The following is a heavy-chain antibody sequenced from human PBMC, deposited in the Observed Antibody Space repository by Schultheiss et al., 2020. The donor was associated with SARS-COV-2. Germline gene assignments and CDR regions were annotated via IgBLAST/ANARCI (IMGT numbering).Heavy chain of an antibody. CDR3: ARDPCSTNCPFDY. CDR2: IWYDGSNK. D-gene: IGHD2-2*01. Sequence: GGSLRLSCAASGFTFSSYGMHWVRQAPGKGLEWVAVIWYDGSNKYYADSVKGRFTISRDNSKNTLYLQMNSLRAEDTAVYYCARDPCSTNCPFDYWGQGTLVTVSS. J-gene: IGHJ4*02. CDR1: GFTFSSYG. V-gene: IGHV3-33*01.